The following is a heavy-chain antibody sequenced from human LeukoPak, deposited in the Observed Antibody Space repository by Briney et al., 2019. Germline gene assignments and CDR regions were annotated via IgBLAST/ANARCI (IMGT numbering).Heavy chain of an antibody. V-gene: IGHV1-18*01. Sequence: ASVKVSCKASGYTFTSYGISWVRQAPGRGLEWMGWISAYNGNTNYAQKLQGRVTMTTDTSTSTAYMGLRSLRSDDTAVYYCARDEGYSSSWYYYYYGMDVWGQGTTVTVSS. CDR3: ARDEGYSSSWYYYYYGMDV. D-gene: IGHD6-13*01. CDR1: GYTFTSYG. J-gene: IGHJ6*02. CDR2: ISAYNGNT.